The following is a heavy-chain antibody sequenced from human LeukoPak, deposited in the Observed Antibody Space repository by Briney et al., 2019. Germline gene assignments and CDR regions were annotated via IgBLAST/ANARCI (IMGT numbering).Heavy chain of an antibody. J-gene: IGHJ4*02. D-gene: IGHD3-10*01. V-gene: IGHV3-23*01. CDR2: ISRVVLT. CDR3: AKVRADFAY. CDR1: GVSFISYA. Sequence: GGSVRLSCAAPGVSFISYAVSCVRQAPGKGLEWVSAISRVVLTDYTDSVKGRFTISRDNSKNTIYLQLSSLRAEDTAVYYCAKVRADFAYWGQGALFT.